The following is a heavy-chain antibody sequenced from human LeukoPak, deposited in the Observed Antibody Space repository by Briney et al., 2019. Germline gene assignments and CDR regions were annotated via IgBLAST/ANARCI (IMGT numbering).Heavy chain of an antibody. V-gene: IGHV1-24*01. Sequence: GASVKVSCKVSGYTLTELSMHWVRQAPGKGLEWMGGFDPEDGETIYAQKFQGRVTMTEDTSTDTAYMELSSLRSEDTAVYYCATDRLLTTVVTKGALGHPFDIWGQGTMVTVSS. D-gene: IGHD4-23*01. CDR1: GYTLTELS. CDR3: ATDRLLTTVVTKGALGHPFDI. J-gene: IGHJ3*02. CDR2: FDPEDGET.